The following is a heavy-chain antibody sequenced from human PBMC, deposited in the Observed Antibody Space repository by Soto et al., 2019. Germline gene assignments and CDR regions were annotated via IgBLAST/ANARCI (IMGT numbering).Heavy chain of an antibody. CDR3: ERTYGSGDYFLPFEY. Sequence: QVQLLQSGAEVKKPGASVKVSCKASGYMFNTYGITWVRQAPGQGLEWMGWISVYNGNIDYAQKFEGRVTMTTDTSTSTAYMELKSLTSDDTDVYYCERTYGSGDYFLPFEYWGQGTPVSVSS. J-gene: IGHJ4*02. D-gene: IGHD3-10*01. CDR2: ISVYNGNI. V-gene: IGHV1-18*01. CDR1: GYMFNTYG.